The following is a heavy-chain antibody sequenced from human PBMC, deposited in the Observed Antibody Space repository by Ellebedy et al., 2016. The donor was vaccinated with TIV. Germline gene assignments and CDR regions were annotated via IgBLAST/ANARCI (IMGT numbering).Heavy chain of an antibody. J-gene: IGHJ4*02. CDR3: ARHFRSRPIQLWPPGFDY. Sequence: SETLSLTXTVSGGPLSRYYWSWIRQPPGKGLEWIGFIYYSGSTNYNPSLKSRVTISVDMSKNQFSLKLSSVTAADTAVYYCARHFRSRPIQLWPPGFDYWGQGTLVTVSS. CDR2: IYYSGST. V-gene: IGHV4-59*08. D-gene: IGHD5-18*01. CDR1: GGPLSRYY.